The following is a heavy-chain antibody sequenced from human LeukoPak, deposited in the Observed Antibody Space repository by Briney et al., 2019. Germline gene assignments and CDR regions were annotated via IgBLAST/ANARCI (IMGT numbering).Heavy chain of an antibody. J-gene: IGHJ3*02. CDR2: ISSSSSTI. CDR1: GFTFSSYS. Sequence: GGSLRLSCAASGFTFSSYSMNWVRQAPGKGLEWVSYISSSSSTIYYADSVKGRFTISRDNAKNSLYLQMNSLRAEDTAVYYCAREPTDDAFDIWGQGTMVTVSS. V-gene: IGHV3-48*04. D-gene: IGHD2-21*02. CDR3: AREPTDDAFDI.